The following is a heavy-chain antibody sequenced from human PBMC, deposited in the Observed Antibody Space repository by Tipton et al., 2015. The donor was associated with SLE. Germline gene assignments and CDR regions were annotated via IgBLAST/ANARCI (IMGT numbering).Heavy chain of an antibody. D-gene: IGHD3-10*01. J-gene: IGHJ4*02. CDR3: AREGVQGVIPDQFDY. Sequence: TLSLTCSVSGGSISSNYWIWIRQPPGKGLEWIGYISDGGGTNYNPSLKSRVTISVDPAKNEFSLKLTSVTAADTAVYYCAREGVQGVIPDQFDYWGQGILVTVSS. CDR1: GGSISSNY. V-gene: IGHV4-59*12. CDR2: ISDGGGT.